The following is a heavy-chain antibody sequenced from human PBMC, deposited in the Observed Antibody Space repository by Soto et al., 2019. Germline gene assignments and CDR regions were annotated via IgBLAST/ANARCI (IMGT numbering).Heavy chain of an antibody. CDR1: GFTFRIYS. D-gene: IGHD3-16*01. Sequence: QVQLVESGGGVVQPGRSLRLSCAASGFTFRIYSMHWVRQCPGKGLEWVAVMWYDGTNKYYGESVNGRFTISRDNSENTLYLQMNSLRVEDTAVYYCARDATFGTKGGSFDIWGHGTLVTVSS. V-gene: IGHV3-33*01. J-gene: IGHJ3*02. CDR2: MWYDGTNK. CDR3: ARDATFGTKGGSFDI.